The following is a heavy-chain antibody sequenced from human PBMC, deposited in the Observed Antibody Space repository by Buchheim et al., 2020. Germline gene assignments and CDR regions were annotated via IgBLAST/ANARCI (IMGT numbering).Heavy chain of an antibody. D-gene: IGHD3-22*01. CDR3: ARGKTDYYDSSGYYYYYGMDV. V-gene: IGHV4-31*03. CDR1: GGSISSGGYY. Sequence: QVQLQESGPGLVKPSQTLSLTCTVSGGSISSGGYYWSWIRQHPGKGLEWIGYIYYSGSTYYNPSLKSRVTMSVDTSKNQFSLKLSSVTAADTAVYYCARGKTDYYDSSGYYYYYGMDVWGQGTT. J-gene: IGHJ6*02. CDR2: IYYSGST.